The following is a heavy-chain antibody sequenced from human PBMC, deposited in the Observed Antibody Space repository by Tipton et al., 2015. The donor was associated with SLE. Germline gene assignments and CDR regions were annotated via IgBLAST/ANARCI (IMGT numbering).Heavy chain of an antibody. V-gene: IGHV4-59*01. J-gene: IGHJ4*02. CDR1: GGSFSGYY. Sequence: TLSLTCAVYGGSFSGYYWSWIRQPPGKGLEWIGYIYYSGSTNYNPSLKSRVTISVDTSKNQFSRKLSSVTAADTAVYYCARVAGGEGYKPFDYWGQGTLVTVSS. CDR2: IYYSGST. CDR3: ARVAGGEGYKPFDY. D-gene: IGHD5-24*01.